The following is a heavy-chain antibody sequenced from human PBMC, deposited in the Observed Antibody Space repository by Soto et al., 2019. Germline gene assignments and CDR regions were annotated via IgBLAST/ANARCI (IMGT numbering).Heavy chain of an antibody. V-gene: IGHV3-11*06. CDR3: VRAASELDY. CDR2: ISSSRSHT. CDR1: GFTFSDYY. D-gene: IGHD5-18*01. Sequence: LVESGGGLVNPGGSLRLSCSASGFTFSDYYMTWIRQAPGKGLEWVSYISSSRSHTNHAGSVEGRFTISRDNAKNSLYLQMNSLRAEDPAVYYCVRAASELDYWGQGTLVTVSP. J-gene: IGHJ4*02.